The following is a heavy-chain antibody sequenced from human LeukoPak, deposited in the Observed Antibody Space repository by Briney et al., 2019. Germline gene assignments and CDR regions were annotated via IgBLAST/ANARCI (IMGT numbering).Heavy chain of an antibody. CDR1: GFTFSSYE. V-gene: IGHV3-48*03. CDR2: ISSSGSTI. CDR3: ARGDAYEVDY. J-gene: IGHJ4*02. Sequence: GGSLRLSCAASGFTFSSYEMNWVRQAPGKGLQWVSYISSSGSTIYHADSVKGRFTISRDNAKSSLYLQMNSLRAEDTAVYYCARGDAYEVDYWGQGTLVTVSS. D-gene: IGHD5-12*01.